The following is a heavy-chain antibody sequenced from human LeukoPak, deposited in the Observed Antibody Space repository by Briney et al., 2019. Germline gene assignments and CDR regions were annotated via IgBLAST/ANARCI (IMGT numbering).Heavy chain of an antibody. Sequence: SETLSLTCAVYGGSFSGYYWSWIRQPPGKGLEWIGEINHSGSTNYNPSLKSRVTISVDTSKNQFSLKPSSVTAADTAVYYCAIPSRYSSGWYGVGYWGQGTLVTVSS. D-gene: IGHD6-19*01. J-gene: IGHJ4*02. CDR2: INHSGST. CDR1: GGSFSGYY. V-gene: IGHV4-34*01. CDR3: AIPSRYSSGWYGVGY.